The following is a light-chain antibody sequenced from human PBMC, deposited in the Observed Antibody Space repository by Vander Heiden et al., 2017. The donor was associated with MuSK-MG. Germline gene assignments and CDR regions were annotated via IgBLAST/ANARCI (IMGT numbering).Light chain of an antibody. CDR3: LQDDDLRST. CDR1: QDISNY. J-gene: IGKJ1*01. CDR2: DAS. Sequence: DIQMTQSPSSLSASVGDRVTITCQASQDISNYLNWYQQKPVKAPKLLIYDASNLVTGVPSRFSGSPSGTDFTFTISSLHPEDIATYYCLQDDDLRSTSGQGTKVEIK. V-gene: IGKV1-33*01.